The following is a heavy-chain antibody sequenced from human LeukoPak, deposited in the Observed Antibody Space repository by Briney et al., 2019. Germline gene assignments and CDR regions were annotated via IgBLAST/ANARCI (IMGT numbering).Heavy chain of an antibody. CDR2: IYYSGST. CDR3: AGSSSPGVFDY. CDR1: GGSISSSSYY. J-gene: IGHJ4*02. V-gene: IGHV4-39*07. D-gene: IGHD6-6*01. Sequence: PSGTLSLTCAVSGGSISSSSYYWGWIRQPPGKGLEWIGSIYYSGSTYYNPSLKSRVTISVDTSKNQFSLKLSSVTAADTAVYYCAGSSSPGVFDYWGQGTLVTVSS.